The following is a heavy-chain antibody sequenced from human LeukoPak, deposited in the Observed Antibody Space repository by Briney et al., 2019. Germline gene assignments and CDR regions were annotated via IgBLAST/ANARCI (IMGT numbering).Heavy chain of an antibody. D-gene: IGHD6-13*01. Sequence: SETLSLTCTVSGGSISSYYWSWIRQPPGKGLEWIGYNYYSGSTNYNPSLKSRVTISVDTSKNQFSLKLSSVTAADTAVYYCASVPAAAGLNWFDPWGQGTLVTVSS. CDR1: GGSISSYY. CDR3: ASVPAAAGLNWFDP. J-gene: IGHJ5*02. CDR2: NYYSGST. V-gene: IGHV4-59*01.